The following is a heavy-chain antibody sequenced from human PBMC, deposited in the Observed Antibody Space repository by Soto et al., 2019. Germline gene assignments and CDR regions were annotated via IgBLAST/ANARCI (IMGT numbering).Heavy chain of an antibody. V-gene: IGHV1-69*06. Sequence: SVKVSCMASGGTFSSYAISWVRQAPGPGLEWMGGIIPIFGTANYAQKFQGRVTITADKSTSTAYMELSSLRSEDTAVYYCARGADSGSSGGGFDYWGQGTLVTVSS. J-gene: IGHJ4*02. D-gene: IGHD1-26*01. CDR3: ARGADSGSSGGGFDY. CDR1: GGTFSSYA. CDR2: IIPIFGTA.